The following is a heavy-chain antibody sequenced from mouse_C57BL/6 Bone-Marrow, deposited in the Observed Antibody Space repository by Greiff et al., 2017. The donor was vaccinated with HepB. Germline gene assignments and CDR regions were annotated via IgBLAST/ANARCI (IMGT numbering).Heavy chain of an antibody. CDR1: GFNIKDDY. CDR2: IDPENGDT. Sequence: EVQLQQSGAELVRPGASVKLSCTASGFNIKDDYMHWVKQRPEQGLEWIGWIDPENGDTEYASKFQGKGTITADTSSNTAYLQLSSLTSEDTAVYYCTTLYYYGSSQFAYWGQGTLVTVSA. D-gene: IGHD1-1*01. CDR3: TTLYYYGSSQFAY. J-gene: IGHJ3*01. V-gene: IGHV14-4*01.